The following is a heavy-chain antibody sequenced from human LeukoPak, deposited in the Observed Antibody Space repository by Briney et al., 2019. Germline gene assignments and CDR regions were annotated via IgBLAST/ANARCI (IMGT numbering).Heavy chain of an antibody. Sequence: ASVKVSCKASGYTFTGYYMHWVRQAPGQGLEWMGWINPNSGGTNYAQKFQGRVTMTRDTSISTAYMELSRLRSDDTAVYYCARDDGYSSSRYFDYWGQEPWSPSPQ. CDR3: ARDDGYSSSRYFDY. CDR1: GYTFTGYY. V-gene: IGHV1-2*02. J-gene: IGHJ4*01. CDR2: INPNSGGT. D-gene: IGHD6-6*01.